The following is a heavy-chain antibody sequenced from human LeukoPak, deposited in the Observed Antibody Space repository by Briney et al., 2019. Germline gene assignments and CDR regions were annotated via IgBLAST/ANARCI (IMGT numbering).Heavy chain of an antibody. CDR2: ISPDKT. D-gene: IGHD2-21*01. Sequence: GGSLRLSCAASGFSFSTNPMSWVRQAPGKGLEWVSAISPDKTYYADSVKGRLTISRDNYKNTVDLHMNSPRAEDTAIYYCVKEHVDCAFTRSFEIWGQGIVVTVSS. CDR3: VKEHVDCAFTRSFEI. CDR1: GFSFSTNP. J-gene: IGHJ3*02. V-gene: IGHV3-23*01.